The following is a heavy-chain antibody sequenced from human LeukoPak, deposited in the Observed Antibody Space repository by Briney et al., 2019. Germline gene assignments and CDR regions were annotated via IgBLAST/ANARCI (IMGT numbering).Heavy chain of an antibody. CDR2: ISGSGGST. J-gene: IGHJ4*02. CDR3: AKDGDIVVVPAAIDY. V-gene: IGHV3-23*01. CDR1: GFTFRSFW. Sequence: GGSLRLSCAASGFTFRSFWMSWVRQAPGKGLEWVSAISGSGGSTYYADSVKGRFTISRDNSKNTLYLQMNSLRAEDTAVYYCAKDGDIVVVPAAIDYWGQGALVTVSS. D-gene: IGHD2-2*01.